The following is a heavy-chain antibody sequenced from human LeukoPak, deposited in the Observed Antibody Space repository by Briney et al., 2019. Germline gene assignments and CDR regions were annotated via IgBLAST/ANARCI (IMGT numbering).Heavy chain of an antibody. CDR3: ARDRTYDSSGYGMDV. Sequence: GGSLRLSCAASGFTVSSNYMSWVRQAPGKGLEWVSVIYSGGSTYYADSGKGRFTISRHNSKNTLYLQMNSLRAEDTAVYYCARDRTYDSSGYGMDVWGQGTTVTVSS. V-gene: IGHV3-53*04. J-gene: IGHJ6*02. CDR1: GFTVSSNY. D-gene: IGHD3-22*01. CDR2: IYSGGST.